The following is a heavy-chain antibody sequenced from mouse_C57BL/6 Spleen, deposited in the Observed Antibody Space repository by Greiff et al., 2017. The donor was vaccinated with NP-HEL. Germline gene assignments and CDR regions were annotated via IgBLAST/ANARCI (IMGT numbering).Heavy chain of an antibody. V-gene: IGHV1-15*01. CDR3: TRDWDGY. CDR2: IDPETGGT. CDR1: GYTFTDYE. D-gene: IGHD4-1*01. Sequence: VKLQQSGAELVRPGASVTLSCKASGYTFTDYEMHWVKQTPVHGLEWIGAIDPETGGTAYNQKFKGKAILTADKSSSTAYMELRSLTSEDSAVYYCTRDWDGYWGQGTTLTVSS. J-gene: IGHJ2*01.